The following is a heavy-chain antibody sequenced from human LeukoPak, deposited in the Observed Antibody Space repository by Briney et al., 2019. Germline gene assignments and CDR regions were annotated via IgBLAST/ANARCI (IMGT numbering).Heavy chain of an antibody. D-gene: IGHD3-9*01. V-gene: IGHV4-61*05. CDR3: ARVSSRLFRVFDY. CDR2: IYYSGST. Sequence: SETLSLTCTVSGGSISSSSYYWGWIRQPPGKGLEWIGYIYYSGSTNYNPSLKSRVTISVDTSKNQFSLKLSSVTAADTAVYYCARVSSRLFRVFDYWGQGTLVTVSS. CDR1: GGSISSSSYY. J-gene: IGHJ4*02.